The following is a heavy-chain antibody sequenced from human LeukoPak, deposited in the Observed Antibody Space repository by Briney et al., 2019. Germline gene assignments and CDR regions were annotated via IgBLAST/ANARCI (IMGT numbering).Heavy chain of an antibody. D-gene: IGHD6-13*01. Sequence: SVTVSCTASGGTFSSYAISWVRQAPGQGLEWMGGIIPIFGTANYAQKFQGRVTITADESTSTAYMELSSLRSEDTAVYYCARDGRIAAADPYYYYGMDVWGQGTTVTVSS. V-gene: IGHV1-69*13. J-gene: IGHJ6*02. CDR3: ARDGRIAAADPYYYYGMDV. CDR1: GGTFSSYA. CDR2: IIPIFGTA.